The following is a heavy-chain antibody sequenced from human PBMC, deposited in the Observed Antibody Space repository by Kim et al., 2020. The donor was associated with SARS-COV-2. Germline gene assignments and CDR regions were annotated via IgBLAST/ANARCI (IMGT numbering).Heavy chain of an antibody. CDR1: GFTFSSYA. CDR3: AKALSRLYYYYGMDV. V-gene: IGHV3-23*01. J-gene: IGHJ6*02. Sequence: GGSLRLSCAASGFTFSSYAMSWVHQAPGKGLEWVSAISGSGGSTYYADSVKGRFTISRDNSKNTLYLQMNSLRAEDTAVYYCAKALSRLYYYYGMDVWGQGTTVTVSS. CDR2: ISGSGGST.